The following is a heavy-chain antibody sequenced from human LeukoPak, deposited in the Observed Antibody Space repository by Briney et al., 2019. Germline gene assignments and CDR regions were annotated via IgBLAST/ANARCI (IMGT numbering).Heavy chain of an antibody. CDR3: ARGTEMATIPEYFQH. J-gene: IGHJ1*01. Sequence: GGSLRLSCAASGFTFSTYWMHWVHQAPGKGLVWVSRMNNDGSIRDYADSVKGRFTISRDNAKNTLYLQMNSLRAEDTAVFYCARGTEMATIPEYFQHWGQGTLVTVSS. CDR2: MNNDGSIR. D-gene: IGHD5-24*01. CDR1: GFTFSTYW. V-gene: IGHV3-74*01.